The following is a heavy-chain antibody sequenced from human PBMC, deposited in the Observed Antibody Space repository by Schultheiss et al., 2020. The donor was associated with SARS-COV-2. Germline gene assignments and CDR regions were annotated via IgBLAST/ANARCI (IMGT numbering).Heavy chain of an antibody. CDR1: GGSISSYY. CDR3: ARGGHYYGSGSYYNPYYYGMDV. Sequence: SQTLSLTCPVSGGSISSYYWSWIRQPPGKGLEWIGYIYYSGSTNYNPSLKSRVTISVDTSKNQFSLKLSSVTAADTAVYYCARGGHYYGSGSYYNPYYYGMDVWGQGTTVTVSS. D-gene: IGHD3-10*01. CDR2: IYYSGST. J-gene: IGHJ6*02. V-gene: IGHV4-59*12.